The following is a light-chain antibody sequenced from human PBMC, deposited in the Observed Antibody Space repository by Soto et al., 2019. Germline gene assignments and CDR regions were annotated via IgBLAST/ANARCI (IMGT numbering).Light chain of an antibody. CDR3: TSYTTSSTYV. J-gene: IGLJ1*01. CDR2: EVS. CDR1: SSDVGNYIY. Sequence: QSVLTQPASVSGSPGQSITISCTGTSSDVGNYIYVFWFQQHPGKAPKLIISEVSNRPSGVSSRFPGSKSGNTASLTISGLQAEDEAHYYCTSYTTSSTYVFGTGTKVTVL. V-gene: IGLV2-14*01.